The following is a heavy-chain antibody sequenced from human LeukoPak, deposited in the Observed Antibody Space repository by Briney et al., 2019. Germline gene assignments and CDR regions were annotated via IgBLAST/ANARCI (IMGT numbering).Heavy chain of an antibody. V-gene: IGHV3-33*06. CDR2: IWYDGSNK. D-gene: IGHD3-3*01. Sequence: GGSLRLSCAASGFTFSSYGMHWVRQAPGKGLEWVAVIWYDGSNKYYADSVKGRFTISRDNSKNTLYLQMNSLRAEDTAVYYCAKGRGITIFGVVGDYWGQGTLVTVSS. CDR3: AKGRGITIFGVVGDY. J-gene: IGHJ4*02. CDR1: GFTFSSYG.